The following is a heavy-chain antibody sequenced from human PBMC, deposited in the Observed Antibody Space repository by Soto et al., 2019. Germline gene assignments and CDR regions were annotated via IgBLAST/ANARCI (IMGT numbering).Heavy chain of an antibody. CDR2: LTSNRGVA. Sequence: ASVKVSCKTSGYRFVGFHINWVRQAPGQGLEWIGSLTSNRGVANYAPNFRGRVVMTRDTSITTTYMSLTRLTSDDTAIYYCAIGARSTVTRYGLDVWGQGTTVTVSS. D-gene: IGHD4-4*01. V-gene: IGHV1-2*02. CDR1: GYRFVGFH. J-gene: IGHJ6*02. CDR3: AIGARSTVTRYGLDV.